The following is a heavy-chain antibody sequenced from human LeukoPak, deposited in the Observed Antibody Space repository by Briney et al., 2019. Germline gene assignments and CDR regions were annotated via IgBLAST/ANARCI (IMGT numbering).Heavy chain of an antibody. CDR2: IYYSGSI. D-gene: IGHD6-19*01. V-gene: IGHV4-39*01. Sequence: SETLSLTCTVSGGSTSSSSYYWGWIRQPPGKGLEWIGSIYYSGSIYYNPSLKSRVTISVDTSKNQFSLKLSSVTAADTAVYYCARPVAGTEGFDYWGQGTLVTVSS. J-gene: IGHJ4*02. CDR3: ARPVAGTEGFDY. CDR1: GGSTSSSSYY.